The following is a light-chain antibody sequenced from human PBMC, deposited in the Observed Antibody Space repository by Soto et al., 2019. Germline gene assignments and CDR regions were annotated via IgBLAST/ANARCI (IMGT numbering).Light chain of an antibody. CDR3: QQLHVYPST. Sequence: LTQSPGTLSLSPGERATLSCRASERLSSVYLAWYQQKPGKAPNLLIYAGTSLQSGVPSRFSGSGSGTEFTLTISSLQPEDFATYYCQQLHVYPSTFGGGTKVE. CDR1: ERLSSVY. CDR2: AGT. V-gene: IGKV1-9*01. J-gene: IGKJ4*01.